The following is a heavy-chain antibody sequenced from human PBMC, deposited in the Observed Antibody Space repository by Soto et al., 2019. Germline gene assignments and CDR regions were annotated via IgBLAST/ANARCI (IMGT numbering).Heavy chain of an antibody. CDR1: GFTFSSYG. Sequence: GGSLRLSCAASGFTFSSYGMHWVRQAPGKGLEWVAVISYDGSNKYYADSVKGRFTISRDNSKNTLYLQMNSLRAEDTAVYYCAKTGITGSYYYYYGMDVWGQGTTVTVSS. CDR2: ISYDGSNK. J-gene: IGHJ6*02. V-gene: IGHV3-30*18. D-gene: IGHD1-20*01. CDR3: AKTGITGSYYYYYGMDV.